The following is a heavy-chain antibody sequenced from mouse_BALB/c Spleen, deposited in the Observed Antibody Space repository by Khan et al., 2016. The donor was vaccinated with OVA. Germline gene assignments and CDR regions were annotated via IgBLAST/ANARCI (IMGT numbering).Heavy chain of an antibody. CDR3: FRSVFYYGSAYAGFAY. J-gene: IGHJ3*01. D-gene: IGHD1-1*01. Sequence: EVQLVESGPELVKPGASVKMSCKAPGYTFTSYVMHWVKQKPRQGLEWIVYISPNSDGSKYNEKFRGMATLTSDKSSSTAYIVLSRLTSAAAAVSYCFRSVFYYGSAYAGFAYWGQGTLVTVSA. CDR2: ISPNSDGS. CDR1: GYTFTSYV. V-gene: IGHV1S136*01.